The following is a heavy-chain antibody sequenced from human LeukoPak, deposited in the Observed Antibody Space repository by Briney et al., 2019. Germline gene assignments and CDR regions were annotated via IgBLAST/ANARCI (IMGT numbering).Heavy chain of an antibody. Sequence: SETLSLTCTVSGGSISRGGYYWSWIRQHPGKGLEWIGYIYYSGSTYYNPSLKSRVTISVDTSKNQFSLKLSSVTAADTAVYYCARGVYCGGDCYSGYWFDPWGQGTLVTVSS. CDR3: ARGVYCGGDCYSGYWFDP. CDR2: IYYSGST. V-gene: IGHV4-31*03. J-gene: IGHJ5*02. CDR1: GGSISRGGYY. D-gene: IGHD2-21*02.